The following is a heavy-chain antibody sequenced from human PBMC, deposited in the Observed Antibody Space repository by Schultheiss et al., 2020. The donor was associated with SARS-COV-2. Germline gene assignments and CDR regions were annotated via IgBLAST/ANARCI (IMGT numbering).Heavy chain of an antibody. CDR1: GYTFTSYD. D-gene: IGHD6-13*01. CDR3: ARSIAAAGTDYYYYYMDV. CDR2: INPNSGGT. J-gene: IGHJ6*03. Sequence: ASVKVSCKASGYTFTSYDINWVRQATGQGLEWMGWINPNSGGTNYAQKFQGRVTMTTDTSTSTAYMELRSLRSDDTAVYYCARSIAAAGTDYYYYYMDVWGKGTTVTVSS. V-gene: IGHV1-18*01.